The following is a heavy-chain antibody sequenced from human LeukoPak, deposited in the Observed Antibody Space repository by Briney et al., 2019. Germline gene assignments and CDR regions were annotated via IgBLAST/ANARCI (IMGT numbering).Heavy chain of an antibody. CDR3: ARVEYCSSTSCYTDMYFDY. V-gene: IGHV1-46*01. J-gene: IGHJ4*02. CDR1: GYTFTSYY. CDR2: INPSGGST. Sequence: ASVKVSCKASGYTFTSYYMHWVRQAPAQGLEWMGIINPSGGSTSYAQKFQGRVTMTRDTSTSTVYMELSSLGSADTAVYYCARVEYCSSTSCYTDMYFDYWGQGTLVTVSS. D-gene: IGHD2-2*02.